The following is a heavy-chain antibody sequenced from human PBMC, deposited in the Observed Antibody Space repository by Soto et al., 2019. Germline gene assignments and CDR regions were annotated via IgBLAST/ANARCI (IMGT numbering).Heavy chain of an antibody. V-gene: IGHV3-15*01. CDR1: GFTFSNAW. J-gene: IGHJ4*02. CDR2: IKSKTDGGTT. Sequence: GGSLRLSCAASGFTFSNAWMSWVRQAPGKGLEWVGRIKSKTDGGTTDYAAPVKGRFTISRDDSKNTLYLQMNSLKTEDTAVYYCTTDVKYSSSWYFDYWGQGTLVTVSS. D-gene: IGHD6-13*01. CDR3: TTDVKYSSSWYFDY.